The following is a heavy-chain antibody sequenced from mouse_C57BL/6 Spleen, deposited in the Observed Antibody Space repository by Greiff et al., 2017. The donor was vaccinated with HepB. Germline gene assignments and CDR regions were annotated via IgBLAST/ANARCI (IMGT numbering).Heavy chain of an antibody. CDR3: AIYYYGNY. CDR1: GYTFTSYW. V-gene: IGHV1-69*01. D-gene: IGHD1-1*01. CDR2: IDPSDSYT. J-gene: IGHJ2*01. Sequence: VKLQQPGAELVMPGASVKLSCKASGYTFTSYWMHWVKQRPGQGLEWIGEIDPSDSYTNYNQKFKGKSTLTVDKSSSTAYMQLSSLTSEDSAVYYCAIYYYGNYWGQGTTLTVSS.